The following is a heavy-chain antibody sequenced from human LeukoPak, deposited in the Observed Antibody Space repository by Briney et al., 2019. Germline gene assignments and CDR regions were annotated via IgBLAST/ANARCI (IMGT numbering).Heavy chain of an antibody. CDR3: ARDLDGFEY. V-gene: IGHV4-31*03. CDR2: IYYSGST. Sequence: SETLSLTCTVSGGSISSGGYYWSWIRQHPGKGLEWIGYIYYSGSTYYNPSLKSRVTISVDTSKNQFSLQLNSVTPEDTALYYCARDLDGFEYWGQGTLVTVSS. J-gene: IGHJ4*02. CDR1: GGSISSGGYY.